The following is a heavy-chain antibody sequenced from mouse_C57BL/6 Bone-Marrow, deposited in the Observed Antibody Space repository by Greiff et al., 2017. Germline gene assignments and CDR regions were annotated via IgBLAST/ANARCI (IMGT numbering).Heavy chain of an antibody. J-gene: IGHJ1*03. CDR1: GYTFTSYG. D-gene: IGHD2-4*01. CDR3: ARGYDYDGWYFDV. V-gene: IGHV1-81*01. Sequence: QVQLKESGAELARPGASVKLSCKASGYTFTSYGISWVKQRTGQGLEWIGEIYPRSGNTYYNEKFKGKATLTADKSSSTAYMELRSLTSEDSAVYFCARGYDYDGWYFDVWGTGTTVTVSS. CDR2: IYPRSGNT.